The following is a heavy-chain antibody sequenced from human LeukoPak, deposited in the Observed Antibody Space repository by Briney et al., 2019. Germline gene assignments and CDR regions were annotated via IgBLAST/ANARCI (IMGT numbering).Heavy chain of an antibody. CDR1: GYTFTSYG. CDR2: ISAYNGNT. D-gene: IGHD3-10*01. V-gene: IGHV1-18*01. Sequence: ASVKVSCKASGYTFTSYGISWVRQAPGQGLEWMGWISAYNGNTNYAQKLQGRVTMTTDTSTSTAYMELRSLRSDDTAVYYCAGDQGSSLLWFGELSQTSNWFDPWGQGTLVTVSS. CDR3: AGDQGSSLLWFGELSQTSNWFDP. J-gene: IGHJ5*02.